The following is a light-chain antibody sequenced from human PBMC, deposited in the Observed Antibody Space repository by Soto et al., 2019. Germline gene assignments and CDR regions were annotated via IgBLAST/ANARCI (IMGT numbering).Light chain of an antibody. CDR2: DAS. Sequence: EIVMTQSPATLSVSPGDTATLSCRASQRVSSHLAWYQQKPGQAPRLLIYDASSRATGIPARFSGSGSGTDFTLTISSVEPEDFAVYYCQQRSNWITFGQGTRLEIK. CDR1: QRVSSH. V-gene: IGKV3-11*01. CDR3: QQRSNWIT. J-gene: IGKJ5*01.